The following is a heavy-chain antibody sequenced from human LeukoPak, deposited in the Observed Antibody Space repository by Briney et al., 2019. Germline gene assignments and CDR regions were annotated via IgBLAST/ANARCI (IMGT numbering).Heavy chain of an antibody. V-gene: IGHV4-38-2*02. CDR3: ARVGKAAAASNWFDP. CDR1: GYSISSGYY. Sequence: SETLSLTCTVSGYSISSGYYWGWIRQPPGKGLEWIGWIYHSGSTYYNPSLKSRVTISVDTPKNQFSLKLSSVTAADTAVYYCARVGKAAAASNWFDPWGQGTLVTVSS. CDR2: IYHSGST. D-gene: IGHD6-13*01. J-gene: IGHJ5*02.